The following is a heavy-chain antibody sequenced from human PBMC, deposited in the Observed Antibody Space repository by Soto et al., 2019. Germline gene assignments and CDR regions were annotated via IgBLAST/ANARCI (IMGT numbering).Heavy chain of an antibody. CDR1: GGSISSYY. J-gene: IGHJ6*02. CDR3: ARDRAYYGSGSPPGGYYGMDV. V-gene: IGHV4-59*01. D-gene: IGHD3-10*01. CDR2: IYYSGST. Sequence: AETLSLTCTVSGGSISSYYWSWIRQPPGKGLEWIGYIYYSGSTNYNPSLKSRVTISVDTSKNQFSLKLSSVTAADTAVYYCARDRAYYGSGSPPGGYYGMDVWGQGTTVTVSS.